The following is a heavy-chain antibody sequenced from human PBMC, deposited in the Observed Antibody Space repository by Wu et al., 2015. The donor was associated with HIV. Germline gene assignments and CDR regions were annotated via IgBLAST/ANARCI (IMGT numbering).Heavy chain of an antibody. CDR3: ARDRSVVPAVISYYYYGMDV. CDR2: INPNSGGT. V-gene: IGHV1-2*02. J-gene: IGHJ6*02. CDR1: GYTFTGYY. Sequence: QVQLVQSGAEVKKPGASVKVSCKASGYTFTGYYMHWVRQAPGQGLEWMGWINPNSGGTNYAQKFQGRVTMTRDTSISTAYMELSRLRSDDTAVYYCARDRSVVPAVISYYYYGMDVVGQGTTVTVSS. D-gene: IGHD2-2*01.